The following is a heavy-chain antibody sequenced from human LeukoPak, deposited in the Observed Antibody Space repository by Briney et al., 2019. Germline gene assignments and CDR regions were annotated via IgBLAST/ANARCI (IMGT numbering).Heavy chain of an antibody. V-gene: IGHV1-46*01. D-gene: IGHD6-19*01. CDR2: INPSGGST. Sequence: ASVKVSCKASGYTFTSYYMHWVRQAPGQGLEWMGIINPSGGSTSYAQKFQGRVTMTTDTSTSAAYMELRSLRSDDTAVYYCARDQQWLDPARHGFDYWGQGTLVTVSS. CDR1: GYTFTSYY. CDR3: ARDQQWLDPARHGFDY. J-gene: IGHJ4*02.